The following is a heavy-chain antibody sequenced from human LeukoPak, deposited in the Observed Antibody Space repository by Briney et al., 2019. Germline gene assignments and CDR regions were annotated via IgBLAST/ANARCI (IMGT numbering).Heavy chain of an antibody. D-gene: IGHD3-10*01. Sequence: ASVTVSCKASGYTFTSYAMHWVRQAPGQRLEWMGWINAGNGNTKYSQKFQGRVTITRDTSASTAYMELSSLRSEDTAVYYCARPSYYYGSGSYLYRFDPWGQGTLVTVSS. CDR1: GYTFTSYA. CDR3: ARPSYYYGSGSYLYRFDP. J-gene: IGHJ5*02. CDR2: INAGNGNT. V-gene: IGHV1-3*01.